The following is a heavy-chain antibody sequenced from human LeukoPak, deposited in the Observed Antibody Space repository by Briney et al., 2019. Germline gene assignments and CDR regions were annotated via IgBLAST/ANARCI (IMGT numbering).Heavy chain of an antibody. CDR2: ISAYNGNT. CDR1: GYTLTSYG. D-gene: IGHD3-22*01. V-gene: IGHV1-18*01. J-gene: IGHJ3*02. Sequence: ASVKVSCKASGYTLTSYGISWVRQAPGQGLEWMGWISAYNGNTNYAQKLQGRVTMTTDTSTSTAYVELRSLRSDDTAVYYCARDPTINYYDSSGYSDAFDIWGQGTMVTVSS. CDR3: ARDPTINYYDSSGYSDAFDI.